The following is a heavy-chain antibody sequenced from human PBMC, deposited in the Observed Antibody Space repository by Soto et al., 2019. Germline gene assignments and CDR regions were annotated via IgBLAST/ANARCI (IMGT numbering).Heavy chain of an antibody. V-gene: IGHV4-34*01. D-gene: IGHD5-18*01. Sequence: PSETLSLTCAVYGGSFSGYYWSWIRQPPGKGLEWIGEINHSGSTNYNPSLKSRVTISVDTSKNQFSLKLSSVTAADTAVYYCARHERYSYGYDVLVHPYYMDVWGKGTTVTVSS. CDR1: GGSFSGYY. CDR2: INHSGST. CDR3: ARHERYSYGYDVLVHPYYMDV. J-gene: IGHJ6*03.